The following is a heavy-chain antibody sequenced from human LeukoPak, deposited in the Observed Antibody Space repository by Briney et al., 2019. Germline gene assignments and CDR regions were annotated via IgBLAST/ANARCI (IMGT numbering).Heavy chain of an antibody. J-gene: IGHJ2*01. Sequence: PGRSLRLSCEATRFTFGSSPMSWVRQAPGKGLEWVSSISVGGDYIYYADSVRGRFTISRDNSKSTLYLQMNSLRAEDTAVYYCAKIAVSGLWYFDLWGRGTLVTVSS. V-gene: IGHV3-23*01. CDR3: AKIAVSGLWYFDL. D-gene: IGHD6-19*01. CDR2: ISVGGDYI. CDR1: RFTFGSSP.